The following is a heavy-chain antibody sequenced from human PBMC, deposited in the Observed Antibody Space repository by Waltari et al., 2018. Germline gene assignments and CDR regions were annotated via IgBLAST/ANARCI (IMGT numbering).Heavy chain of an antibody. CDR3: ARVWAAAGTGIDY. J-gene: IGHJ4*02. CDR1: GGSFSGYY. V-gene: IGHV4-34*01. Sequence: QVQLQQWGAGLLKPSETLSLPCAVYGGSFSGYYWSWIRQPPGKGLEWIGEINHSGSTNYNPSLKSRVTISVDTSKNQFSLKLSSVTAADTAVYYCARVWAAAGTGIDYWGQGTLVTVSS. D-gene: IGHD6-13*01. CDR2: INHSGST.